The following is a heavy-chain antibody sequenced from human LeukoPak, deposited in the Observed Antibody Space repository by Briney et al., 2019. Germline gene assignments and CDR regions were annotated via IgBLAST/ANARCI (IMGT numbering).Heavy chain of an antibody. Sequence: PSETLSLTCTVSGGSISSYYWSWIRQPAGKGLEWIGRIYTSGSTNYNPSPLSRVTMSVDTSKNQCSLKLSSVTAADTAVYYCARAPDYYGSGSYLWFDPWGQGTLVTVSS. CDR2: IYTSGST. V-gene: IGHV4-4*07. CDR3: ARAPDYYGSGSYLWFDP. J-gene: IGHJ5*02. D-gene: IGHD3-10*01. CDR1: GGSISSYY.